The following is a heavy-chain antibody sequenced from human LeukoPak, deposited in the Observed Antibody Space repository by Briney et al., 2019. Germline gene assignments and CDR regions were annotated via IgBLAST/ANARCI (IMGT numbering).Heavy chain of an antibody. CDR3: VRDRYDILTGYNDAFDI. Sequence: GGSLRLSCAASGFTFSDYYMTWIRQAPGKGLEWMANIKQDGSEKYYVDSVKGRFTISRDNAKNSLYLQMNSLRAEDTAVYYCVRDRYDILTGYNDAFDIWGQGTMVTVSS. CDR2: IKQDGSEK. V-gene: IGHV3-7*01. D-gene: IGHD3-9*01. J-gene: IGHJ3*02. CDR1: GFTFSDYY.